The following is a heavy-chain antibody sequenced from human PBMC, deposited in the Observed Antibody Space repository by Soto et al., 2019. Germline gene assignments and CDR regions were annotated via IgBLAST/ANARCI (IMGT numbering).Heavy chain of an antibody. J-gene: IGHJ6*02. D-gene: IGHD3-3*01. Sequence: GGSLRLSCAASGFTFSDYYMSWICQAPGKGLEWVSYISSSSSYTNYADSVKGRFTISRDNAKNSLYLQMNSLRAEDTAVYYCARDKFDYDFWSGTLYYYGMDVWGQGTTVTVSS. CDR1: GFTFSDYY. CDR2: ISSSSSYT. V-gene: IGHV3-11*06. CDR3: ARDKFDYDFWSGTLYYYGMDV.